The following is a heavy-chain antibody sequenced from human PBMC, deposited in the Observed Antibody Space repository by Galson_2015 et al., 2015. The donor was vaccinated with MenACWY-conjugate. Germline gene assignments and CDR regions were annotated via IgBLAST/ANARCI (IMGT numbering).Heavy chain of an antibody. CDR2: IGPAGDT. Sequence: SLRLSCAASGFIFNTYDMHWVRHTTQKGLEWVSSIGPAGDTYYAGSVKGRFTISRENAKNSLYLQMKSLRAEDTAVYYCARDWGDYHGMDVWGQGTTVTVS. V-gene: IGHV3-13*01. D-gene: IGHD3-10*01. CDR3: ARDWGDYHGMDV. J-gene: IGHJ6*02. CDR1: GFIFNTYD.